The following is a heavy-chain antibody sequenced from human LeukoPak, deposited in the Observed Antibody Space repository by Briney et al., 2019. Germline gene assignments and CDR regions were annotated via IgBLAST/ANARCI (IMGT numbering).Heavy chain of an antibody. Sequence: GGSLRLSCAASGFTFSSYAMHWVRQAPGKGLEWVAVISYDGSNKYYADSVKGRFTISRDNSKNTLYLQMNSLRAEDTAVYYCAKGEYFDYWGQGTLVTVSS. CDR2: ISYDGSNK. CDR1: GFTFSSYA. J-gene: IGHJ4*02. V-gene: IGHV3-30*04. CDR3: AKGEYFDY.